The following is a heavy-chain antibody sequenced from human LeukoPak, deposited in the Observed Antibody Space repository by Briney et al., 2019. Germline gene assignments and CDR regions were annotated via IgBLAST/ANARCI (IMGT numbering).Heavy chain of an antibody. Sequence: PGGSLRLSCAASGFTSSSYGMHWVRQAPGKGLEWVAFIRYDGSNKYYADSVKGRFTISRDNSKNTLYLQMNSLRAEDTAVYYCASYDILTGSDYYYMDVWGKGTTVTISS. D-gene: IGHD3-9*01. V-gene: IGHV3-30*02. CDR2: IRYDGSNK. CDR1: GFTSSSYG. J-gene: IGHJ6*03. CDR3: ASYDILTGSDYYYMDV.